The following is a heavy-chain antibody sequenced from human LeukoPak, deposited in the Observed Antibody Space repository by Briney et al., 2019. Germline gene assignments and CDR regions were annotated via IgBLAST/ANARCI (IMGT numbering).Heavy chain of an antibody. CDR2: IYYSGST. V-gene: IGHV4-59*11. J-gene: IGHJ5*02. D-gene: IGHD6-13*01. Sequence: SETLSLTCTVSGGSICSHYWSWIRQPPGKGLEWIGYIYYSGSTNYNPSLKSRVTISVDTSKNQFSLKLSSVTAADTAVYYCARDMVLAAAGRRVRGNFWFGPWGQGTLVTVSS. CDR1: GGSICSHY. CDR3: ARDMVLAAAGRRVRGNFWFGP.